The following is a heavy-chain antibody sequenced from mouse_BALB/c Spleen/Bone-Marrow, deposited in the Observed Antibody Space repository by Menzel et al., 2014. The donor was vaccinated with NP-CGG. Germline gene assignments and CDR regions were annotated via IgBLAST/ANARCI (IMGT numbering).Heavy chain of an antibody. D-gene: IGHD2-12*01. CDR2: INPSNGGT. V-gene: IGHV1S81*02. J-gene: IGHJ4*01. Sequence: QVQLQQPGAELVKPGASVKLSCKASGYTFTSYYMCWVKPRPGQGLEWIGEINPSNGGTNFNEKFKSKATLTVDKSSSTAYMSLSSLTSEDSAVYYCTRSRRAMDHWGQGTSVTVSS. CDR3: TRSRRAMDH. CDR1: GYTFTSYY.